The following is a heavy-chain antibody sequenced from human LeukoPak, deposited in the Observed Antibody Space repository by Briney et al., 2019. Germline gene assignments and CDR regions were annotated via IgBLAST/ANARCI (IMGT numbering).Heavy chain of an antibody. CDR1: GGSFSGYY. CDR3: ARDQYRSGYYPDY. V-gene: IGHV4-34*01. D-gene: IGHD3-22*01. CDR2: INHSGST. J-gene: IGHJ4*02. Sequence: PSETLSLTCAVYGGSFSGYYWSWIRQPPGKGLEWIGEINHSGSTNYNPSLKSRVTISVDTSKNQFSLKLSSVTAADTAVYYCARDQYRSGYYPDYWGQGTLVTVSS.